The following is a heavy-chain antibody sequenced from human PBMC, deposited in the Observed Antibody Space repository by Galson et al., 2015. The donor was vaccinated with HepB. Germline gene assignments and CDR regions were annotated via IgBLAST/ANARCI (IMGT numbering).Heavy chain of an antibody. D-gene: IGHD3-22*01. J-gene: IGHJ4*02. CDR2: ISYDGSNK. CDR3: ASALNYDSSGSNDY. CDR1: GFTFSSYA. Sequence: SLRLSCAASGFTFSSYAMHWVRQAPGKGLEWVAVISYDGSNKYYADSVKGRFTISRDNSKNTLYLQMNSLRAEDTAVYYCASALNYDSSGSNDYWGQGTLVTVSS. V-gene: IGHV3-30*04.